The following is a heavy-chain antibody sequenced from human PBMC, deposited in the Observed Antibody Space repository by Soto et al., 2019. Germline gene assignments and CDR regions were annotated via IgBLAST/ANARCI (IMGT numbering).Heavy chain of an antibody. D-gene: IGHD2-2*01. J-gene: IGHJ3*02. CDR3: ARRGYCSSTSCHYASDI. CDR2: IDPSDSYT. CDR1: GYGFTSYW. V-gene: IGHV5-10-1*01. Sequence: PGESLKISCKGSGYGFTSYWISWVRQMPGKGLEWMGRIDPSDSYTNYSPSFQGHVTISADKSISTAYLQWSSLKASDTAMYYCARRGYCSSTSCHYASDIWGPAPMVTLSS.